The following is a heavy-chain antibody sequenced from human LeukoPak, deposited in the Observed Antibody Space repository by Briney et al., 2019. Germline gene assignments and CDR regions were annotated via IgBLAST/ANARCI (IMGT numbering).Heavy chain of an antibody. CDR3: ARDASYCSDVSCYSYWFDP. Sequence: ASVKVSCKASGYTFTSYTMNWVRQAPGQGLEWMGWINTNTGNPTYAQGFTGRFVFSLDTSVSTAYLQISSLKPEDTAVYYCARDASYCSDVSCYSYWFDPWGQGTLVTVSS. V-gene: IGHV7-4-1*02. CDR2: INTNTGNP. CDR1: GYTFTSYT. D-gene: IGHD2-15*01. J-gene: IGHJ5*02.